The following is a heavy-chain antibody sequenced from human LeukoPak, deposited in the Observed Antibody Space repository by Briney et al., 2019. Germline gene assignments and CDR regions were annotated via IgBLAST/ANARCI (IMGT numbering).Heavy chain of an antibody. V-gene: IGHV3-48*02. D-gene: IGHD1-26*01. Sequence: GGSLRLSCTASGFSFSTYSMNWVRQAPGKGLEWVSYISSSSSTIYYADSVKGRFTISRDNAKNSLYLQMNSLRDEDTAVYYCGRDLGGRSGYWGQGTLVTVSS. CDR1: GFSFSTYS. CDR3: GRDLGGRSGY. CDR2: ISSSSSTI. J-gene: IGHJ4*02.